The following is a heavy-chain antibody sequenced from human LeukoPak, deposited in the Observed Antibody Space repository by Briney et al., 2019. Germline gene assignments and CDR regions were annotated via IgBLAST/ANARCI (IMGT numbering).Heavy chain of an antibody. CDR3: AKDHGTAVAGFYY. J-gene: IGHJ4*02. Sequence: PGGSLRLYCAASGISLSTYGVSWVRQPPGKGLEWVSGITCTGGSTYYADSVKGRFTVSRDTSKNTLYLQMNSLRAEDTAIYYCAKDHGTAVAGFYYWGQGTLVTVSS. CDR1: GISLSTYG. V-gene: IGHV3-23*01. CDR2: ITCTGGST. D-gene: IGHD6-19*01.